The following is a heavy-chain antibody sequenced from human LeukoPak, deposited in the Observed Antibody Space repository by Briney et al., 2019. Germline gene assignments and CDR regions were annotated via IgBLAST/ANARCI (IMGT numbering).Heavy chain of an antibody. J-gene: IGHJ4*02. V-gene: IGHV3-74*01. D-gene: IGHD3-3*01. Sequence: PGGSLTLTCAASGFTFSNYWLHWVRQAPGKGLVWVSRINSDGSSTSYADSVKGRLTISRDNAKITLSMQMNSLRAEDTAVYYCARDYDFWSGFFDYWGQGTLVTVSS. CDR1: GFTFSNYW. CDR2: INSDGSST. CDR3: ARDYDFWSGFFDY.